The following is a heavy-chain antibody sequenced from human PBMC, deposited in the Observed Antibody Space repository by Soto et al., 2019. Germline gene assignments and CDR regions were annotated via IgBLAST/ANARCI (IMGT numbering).Heavy chain of an antibody. CDR3: ARSPYDSWSGPIGGKNYYYGMDV. CDR1: GYSFTSYW. J-gene: IGHJ6*02. Sequence: ESLKISCKGSGYSFTSYWIGWVRQMPGKGLEWMGIIYPGDSDTRYSPSFQGQVTISADKSISTAYLQWSSLKASDTAMYYCARSPYDSWSGPIGGKNYYYGMDVWGQGTTVTVS. D-gene: IGHD3-3*01. CDR2: IYPGDSDT. V-gene: IGHV5-51*01.